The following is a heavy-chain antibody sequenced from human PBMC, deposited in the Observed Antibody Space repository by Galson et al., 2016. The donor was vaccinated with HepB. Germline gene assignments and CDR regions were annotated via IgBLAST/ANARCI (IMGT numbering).Heavy chain of an antibody. D-gene: IGHD6-13*01. J-gene: IGHJ4*02. V-gene: IGHV5-51*01. CDR2: INPGDSDT. CDR1: GYSFTKHW. Sequence: QSGAEVKKPGESLKISCQASGYSFTKHWIAWVRQMPGKGLEWIGTINPGDSDTSYSPSFQGQVTISVDKSISTAYLQWSSLKASDSAMYYCARHELHSNSWYMDSWGQGTLVTVSS. CDR3: ARHELHSNSWYMDS.